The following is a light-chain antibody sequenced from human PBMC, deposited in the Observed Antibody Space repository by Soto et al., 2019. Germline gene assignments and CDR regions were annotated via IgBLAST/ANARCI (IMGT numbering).Light chain of an antibody. CDR1: SSDVGGYNY. CDR2: EVN. V-gene: IGLV2-8*01. CDR3: SSYAGRNNVGV. J-gene: IGLJ1*01. Sequence: QSALTQPPSASGSPGQSVTISCTGTSSDVGGYNYVSWYQQHPGKAPKLIIYEVNKRPSGVPDRFSGSKSGNTASLIVSGLLAEDEADYYCSSYAGRNNVGVFGTGTKLTVL.